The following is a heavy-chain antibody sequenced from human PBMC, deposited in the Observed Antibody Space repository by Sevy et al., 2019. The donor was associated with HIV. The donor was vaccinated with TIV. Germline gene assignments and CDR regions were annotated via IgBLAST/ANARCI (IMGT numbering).Heavy chain of an antibody. CDR2: ISYDGSNK. Sequence: GGSLRLSCAASGFTFSSYAMHWVRQAPGKGLEWVAVISYDGSNKYYADSVKGRFTISRDNSKNTLYLQMNSLRAEDTAVYYCARDRYSSSRACDYWGQRTLVTVSS. CDR1: GFTFSSYA. CDR3: ARDRYSSSRACDY. D-gene: IGHD6-6*01. V-gene: IGHV3-30-3*01. J-gene: IGHJ4*02.